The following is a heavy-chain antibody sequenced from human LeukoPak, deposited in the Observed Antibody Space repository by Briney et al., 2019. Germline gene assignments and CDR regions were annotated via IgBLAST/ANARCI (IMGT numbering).Heavy chain of an antibody. D-gene: IGHD5-24*01. V-gene: IGHV4-59*08. CDR2: IYYSGST. CDR1: GGSISSYY. Sequence: TPSETLSLTCTVSGGSISSYYWSWIRQPPGKGLEWIGYIYYSGSTNYNPSLKSRVTISVDTSKNQFSLKLSSVTAADTAVYYCARRPITDYYYYGMDVWGQGTTVTVSS. CDR3: ARRPITDYYYYGMDV. J-gene: IGHJ6*02.